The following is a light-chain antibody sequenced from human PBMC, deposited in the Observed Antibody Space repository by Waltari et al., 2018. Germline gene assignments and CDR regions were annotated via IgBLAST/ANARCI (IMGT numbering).Light chain of an antibody. V-gene: IGKV3-20*01. CDR2: DAS. CDR1: QSISRF. CDR3: QKYGSLPAT. Sequence: EIKLTQSTGTLSLSTGERDTLSCRASQSISRFLAWYQQKPGHAPRLLIYDASTRATGIPDRFSGSGSGTDFSLTINRLEPEDIAVYYCQKYGSLPATFGQGTKVEIK. J-gene: IGKJ1*01.